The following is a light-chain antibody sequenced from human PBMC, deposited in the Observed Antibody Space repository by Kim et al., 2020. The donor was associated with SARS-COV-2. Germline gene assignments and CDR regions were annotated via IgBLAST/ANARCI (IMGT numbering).Light chain of an antibody. CDR1: RRDVGSYTR. CDR3: SSYTSSSTVV. Sequence: GQSVTIACTGTRRDVGSYTRVSWYQQPPGTAPKLMIYEVSNRPSGVPDRFSGSKSGNTASLTISGLQAEDEADYYCSSYTSSSTVVFGGGTQLTVL. CDR2: EVS. J-gene: IGLJ2*01. V-gene: IGLV2-18*02.